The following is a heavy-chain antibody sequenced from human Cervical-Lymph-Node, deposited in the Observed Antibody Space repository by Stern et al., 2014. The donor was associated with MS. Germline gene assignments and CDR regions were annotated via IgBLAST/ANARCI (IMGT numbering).Heavy chain of an antibody. CDR1: GYTFTSYA. J-gene: IGHJ5*02. V-gene: IGHV7-4-1*01. CDR2: INTTTGNP. CDR3: ARAGWGQYSSGSYDWFDP. D-gene: IGHD6-19*01. Sequence: VQLVESGSELKKPGASVKVSCKASGYTFTSYAMNWVRQAPGQGLEWMGWINTTTGNPTYAQGFTGRFVFSLDPSVSTAYLQICSLKAEDTAVYYCARAGWGQYSSGSYDWFDPWGQGTLVTVSS.